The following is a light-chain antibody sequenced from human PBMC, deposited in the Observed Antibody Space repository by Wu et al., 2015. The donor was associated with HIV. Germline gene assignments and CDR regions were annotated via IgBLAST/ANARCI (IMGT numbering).Light chain of an antibody. J-gene: IGKJ4*01. CDR2: YI. Sequence: TSQSVIRQLLSLGTTQRPRPGSQAPLLWYIQPATGIPDRFSGSGSGTDFTLTISSLETEDFAVYYCQQRRNSPLTFGGGTKVEVK. CDR3: QQRRNSPLT. CDR1: QSVIRQL. V-gene: IGKV3D-20*02.